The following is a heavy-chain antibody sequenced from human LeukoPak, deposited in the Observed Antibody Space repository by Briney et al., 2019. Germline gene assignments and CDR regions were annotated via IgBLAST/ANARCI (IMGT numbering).Heavy chain of an antibody. V-gene: IGHV1-69*13. D-gene: IGHD3-22*01. Sequence: SVKVSCKASGGTFSNYAINWVRQAPGQGLEWMGGIIPIFGTANYAQKFQGKVTITADESTSTAYMELSSLRSEDTAIYYCARGWDHDSGGRPTAYVYWGQGTLVSVSS. CDR2: IIPIFGTA. J-gene: IGHJ4*02. CDR1: GGTFSNYA. CDR3: ARGWDHDSGGRPTAYVY.